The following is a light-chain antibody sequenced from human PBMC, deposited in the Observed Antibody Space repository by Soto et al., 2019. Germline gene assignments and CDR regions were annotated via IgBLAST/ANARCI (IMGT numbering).Light chain of an antibody. V-gene: IGKV3-20*01. CDR3: QQLGSSPGFT. CDR2: AAS. Sequence: EIVLTQSPGTLSLSPGERATLSCRASQSINNRYLAWYQQKPGQAPRLLIYAASSRATGIPDRFSGSGYGTDFPLTNSRLEPEDFAVYYCQQLGSSPGFTFGPGTKVDIK. CDR1: QSINNRY. J-gene: IGKJ3*01.